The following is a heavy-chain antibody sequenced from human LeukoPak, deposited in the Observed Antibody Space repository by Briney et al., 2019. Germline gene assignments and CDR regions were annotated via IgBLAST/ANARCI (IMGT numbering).Heavy chain of an antibody. V-gene: IGHV1-18*01. D-gene: IGHD3/OR15-3a*01. CDR2: ISANNGKT. CDR1: GYTFTSYG. CDR3: ARDFWTGHYNFDY. J-gene: IGHJ4*02. Sequence: ASVKVSCKASGYTFTSYGISWVRQAPGRGLEWMGWISANNGKTNYAQKLQGRVTMTTDTSTSTAYMELRSLRSDDTAVYYCARDFWTGHYNFDYWGQGTLVTVSS.